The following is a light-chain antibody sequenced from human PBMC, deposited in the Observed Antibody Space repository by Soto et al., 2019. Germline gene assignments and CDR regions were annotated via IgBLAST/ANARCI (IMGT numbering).Light chain of an antibody. CDR3: QQYYGTPYT. J-gene: IGKJ2*01. Sequence: DIVMTQSPASLAVSLGERATINCKSSQSVFYSSNNKNYLAWYQQKPGQPPKLLIYWASTRESGVPDRFSGSGSGTDFTLTISGLQAEDVAVYYCQQYYGTPYTFGQGTKLEIQ. CDR1: QSVFYSSNNKNY. V-gene: IGKV4-1*01. CDR2: WAS.